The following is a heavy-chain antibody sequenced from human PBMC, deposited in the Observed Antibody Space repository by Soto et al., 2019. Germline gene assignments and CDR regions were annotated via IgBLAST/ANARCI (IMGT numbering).Heavy chain of an antibody. D-gene: IGHD6-19*01. J-gene: IGHJ5*02. CDR1: GGTDGTYS. Sequence: SVKVSCKVSGGTDGTYSINWVRQAPGQGLGWMGAIIPILSTTNYAQRFQGRVTITADESTGTVYLELTSLKFEDTAVYYCASRAMAVTWFDPWGQGTLVTVSS. CDR3: ASRAMAVTWFDP. V-gene: IGHV1-69*13. CDR2: IIPILSTT.